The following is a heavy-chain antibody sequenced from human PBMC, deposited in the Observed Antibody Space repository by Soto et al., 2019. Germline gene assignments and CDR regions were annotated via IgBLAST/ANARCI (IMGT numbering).Heavy chain of an antibody. V-gene: IGHV4-59*01. Sequence: PSETLSLTCTVSGGSISSYYWSWIRQPPGKGLEWIGYIYYSGSTNYNPSLKSRVTISVDTSKNQFSLKLSSVTAADTAVYYCARARGGSLRDILTGPSPYYFDYWGQGTLVTVSS. D-gene: IGHD3-9*01. J-gene: IGHJ4*02. CDR1: GGSISSYY. CDR2: IYYSGST. CDR3: ARARGGSLRDILTGPSPYYFDY.